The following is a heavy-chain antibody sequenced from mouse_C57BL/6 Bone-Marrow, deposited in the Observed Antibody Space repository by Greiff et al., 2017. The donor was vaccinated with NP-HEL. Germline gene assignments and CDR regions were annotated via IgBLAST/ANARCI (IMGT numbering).Heavy chain of an antibody. CDR1: GFNIKDYY. CDR2: IDPEDGDT. D-gene: IGHD1-1*01. J-gene: IGHJ4*01. V-gene: IGHV14-1*01. CDR3: TLIYYYGSSYRSYAMDY. Sequence: EVQLVESGAELVRPGASVKLSCTASGFNIKDYYMHWVKQRPEQGLEWIGRIDPEDGDTEYAPKFQGKATMTADTSSNTAYLQLSSLTSEDTAVYYCTLIYYYGSSYRSYAMDYWGQGTSVTVSS.